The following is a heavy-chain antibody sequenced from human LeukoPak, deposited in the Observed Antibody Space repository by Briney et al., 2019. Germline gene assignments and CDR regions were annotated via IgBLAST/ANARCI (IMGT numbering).Heavy chain of an antibody. CDR3: ARDFHSSGYYHYFHY. D-gene: IGHD3-22*01. CDR1: GGTFSSYA. CDR2: ISGYNGNT. Sequence: ASVKVSCKASGGTFSSYAISWVRQAPGQALEWMGWISGYNGNTNYAQKLQGRVTMTTDTSTSTAYMELRSLRSDDTAVYYCARDFHSSGYYHYFHYWGQGTLVTVSS. V-gene: IGHV1-18*01. J-gene: IGHJ4*02.